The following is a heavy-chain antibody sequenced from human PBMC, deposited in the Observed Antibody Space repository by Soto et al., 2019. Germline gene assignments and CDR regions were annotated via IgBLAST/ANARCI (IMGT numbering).Heavy chain of an antibody. CDR3: ARDGIGLGSGSYDFDY. D-gene: IGHD3-10*02. Sequence: QVQLVESGGGVVQPGRSLRLSCEASGFTFSSYGMHWVRQAPGKGLEWVAVIWYDGSNKYYADSVKGRFTISRDNSKNTLYLQMNSLRAEDTAVYYCARDGIGLGSGSYDFDYWGQGTLVTVSS. CDR1: GFTFSSYG. CDR2: IWYDGSNK. J-gene: IGHJ4*02. V-gene: IGHV3-33*01.